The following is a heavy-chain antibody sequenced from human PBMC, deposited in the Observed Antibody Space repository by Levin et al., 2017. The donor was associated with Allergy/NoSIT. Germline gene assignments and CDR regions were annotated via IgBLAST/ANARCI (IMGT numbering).Heavy chain of an antibody. J-gene: IGHJ4*02. Sequence: SGGSLRLSCAASGFTFNIYGMTWVRQAPGKGLEWVSTIGSDAIVTYYADSVKGRFTISRDDSKSTVYLQMNSLRAEDTAVYYCAKGGSGPYCSSATCYFWGQGTLVTVSS. CDR3: AKGGSGPYCSSATCYF. D-gene: IGHD2-2*01. V-gene: IGHV3-23*01. CDR1: GFTFNIYG. CDR2: IGSDAIVT.